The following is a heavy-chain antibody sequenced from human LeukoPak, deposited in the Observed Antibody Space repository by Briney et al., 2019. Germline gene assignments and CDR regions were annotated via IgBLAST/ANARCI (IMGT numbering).Heavy chain of an antibody. J-gene: IGHJ4*02. CDR2: IDPNSGGT. CDR3: ARFGERGYVYDYQLDY. Sequence: ASVKVSCKASGYTFTGYYLHWVRQAPGQGLEWMGWIDPNSGGTNYAQKFQGRVTMTRDTSISTAYMELSRLRSDDTAVYYCARFGERGYVYDYQLDYRGQGTLVTVSS. CDR1: GYTFTGYY. D-gene: IGHD5-18*01. V-gene: IGHV1-2*02.